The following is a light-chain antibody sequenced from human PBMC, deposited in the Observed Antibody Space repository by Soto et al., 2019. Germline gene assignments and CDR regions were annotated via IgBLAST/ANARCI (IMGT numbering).Light chain of an antibody. V-gene: IGKV3-20*01. Sequence: EIVLTQSPGTLSLSPGERATLSCRASESVSDNYLAWYQQRSGQAPRLVIYGASSRASAVPDRFSGSGSGAYFTLTISRLEREDFAVYYCQQYGSSPLTFGGGTKVEIK. CDR1: ESVSDNY. CDR3: QQYGSSPLT. CDR2: GAS. J-gene: IGKJ4*01.